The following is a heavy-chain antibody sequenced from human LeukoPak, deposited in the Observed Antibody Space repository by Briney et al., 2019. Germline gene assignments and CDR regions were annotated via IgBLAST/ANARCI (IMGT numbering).Heavy chain of an antibody. J-gene: IGHJ4*02. CDR3: AKVAGGVFDY. CDR2: ISWNSGSI. CDR1: GFTFADYA. Sequence: PGRSLRLSCAASGFTFADYAMHWVRQAPGKGLEWVSGISWNSGSIGYADSVKGRFTISRDNAKNSLYLQMNSLRAEDTALYYCAKVAGGVFDYWGQGTLVTVSS. V-gene: IGHV3-9*01. D-gene: IGHD2-8*02.